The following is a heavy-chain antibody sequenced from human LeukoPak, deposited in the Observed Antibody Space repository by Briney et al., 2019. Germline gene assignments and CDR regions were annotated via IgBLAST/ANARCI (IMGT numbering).Heavy chain of an antibody. J-gene: IGHJ6*02. V-gene: IGHV3-23*01. Sequence: GGSLRLSCAASGFTFSSYAMSWVRQAPGKGLEWVSAISGSGGSTYYADSVKGRFTISRDNSKNTLYLQMNSLRAEDTAVYYCAKDPNPYGDYGMDVWGQGTTVTVSS. CDR2: ISGSGGST. CDR1: GFTFSSYA. D-gene: IGHD4-17*01. CDR3: AKDPNPYGDYGMDV.